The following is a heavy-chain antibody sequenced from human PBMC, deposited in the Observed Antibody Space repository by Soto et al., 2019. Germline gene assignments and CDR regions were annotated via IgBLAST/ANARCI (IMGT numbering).Heavy chain of an antibody. J-gene: IGHJ6*02. D-gene: IGHD6-6*01. Sequence: QVQLVQSGAEVKKPGASVKVSCKASGYTFTSYYMHWVRQAPGQGLEWMGIINPSGGSTSYAQKFQGRVTMTRDTSTSTVYRELSSLRSEDTAVYYCAMEQLAIFYYYYGMDVWGQGTTVTVSS. CDR1: GYTFTSYY. CDR3: AMEQLAIFYYYYGMDV. V-gene: IGHV1-46*01. CDR2: INPSGGST.